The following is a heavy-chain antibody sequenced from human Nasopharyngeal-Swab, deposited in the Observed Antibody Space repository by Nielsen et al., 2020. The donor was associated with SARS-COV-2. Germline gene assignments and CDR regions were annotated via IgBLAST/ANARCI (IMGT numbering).Heavy chain of an antibody. CDR1: GFTFGSYS. Sequence: ESLKISCEGSGFTFGSYSMNWVRQAPGKGLEWVSCIKNRNNYTYYADSVKGRFTISRDNAKNSLYLQMNSLRAEDTAVYYCAREGDYWGQGTLVTVSS. J-gene: IGHJ4*02. CDR3: AREGDY. V-gene: IGHV3-21*01. CDR2: IKNRNNYT.